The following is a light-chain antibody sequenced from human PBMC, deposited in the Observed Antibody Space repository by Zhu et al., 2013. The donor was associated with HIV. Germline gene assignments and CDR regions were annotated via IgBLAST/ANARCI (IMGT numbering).Light chain of an antibody. J-gene: IGKJ2*01. CDR3: QLYGSSPRYT. CDR2: GAS. V-gene: IGKV3-20*01. Sequence: EIVLTQSPGTLSLSPGEGATLSCRASQSVRNNYLAWYQQKLGQAPRLLVFGASTRATGIPERFSGSGSGTESTLTITRLEPEDFAVYHCQLYGSSPRYTFGQGTKLDIK. CDR1: QSVRNNY.